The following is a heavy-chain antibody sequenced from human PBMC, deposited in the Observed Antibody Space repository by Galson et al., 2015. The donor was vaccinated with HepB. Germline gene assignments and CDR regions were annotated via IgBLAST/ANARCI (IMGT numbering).Heavy chain of an antibody. CDR2: IKSKTDGETT. V-gene: IGHV3-15*01. CDR3: TTDVYYSTYWSWLDP. CDR1: GLTFSSYA. J-gene: IGHJ5*02. D-gene: IGHD2-8*02. Sequence: SLRLSCAASGLTFSSYAMTWVRQAPGMGLEWVGRIKSKTDGETTDYAAPVKGRFTISRDDSKNRLYLQMNSLKPEDTAVYYCTTDVYYSTYWSWLDPWGQGTLVTVSS.